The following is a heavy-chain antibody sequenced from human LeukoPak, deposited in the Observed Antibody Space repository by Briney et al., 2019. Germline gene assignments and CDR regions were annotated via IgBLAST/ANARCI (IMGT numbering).Heavy chain of an antibody. CDR2: ISGSGGST. Sequence: GGSLRLSCAASGFTFSSYAMSWVRQAPGKGLGWVSAISGSGGSTYYADSVKGRFTISRDNSKNTLYLQMNSLRAEDTAVYYCAKCFYGGNSDYYYYYMDVWGKGTTVTVSS. D-gene: IGHD4-23*01. CDR3: AKCFYGGNSDYYYYYMDV. CDR1: GFTFSSYA. J-gene: IGHJ6*03. V-gene: IGHV3-23*01.